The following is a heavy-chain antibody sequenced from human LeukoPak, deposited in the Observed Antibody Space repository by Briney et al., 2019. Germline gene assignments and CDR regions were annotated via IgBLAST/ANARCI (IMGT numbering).Heavy chain of an antibody. CDR2: ISAYNGNT. V-gene: IGHV1-18*04. J-gene: IGHJ3*02. CDR3: ARERLRWLVGDAFYI. Sequence: ASVNVSWKASGYTFTSYGLSCVRQAPGQGLEWMVYISAYNGNTNYAQKLQGRVTMTTDTSTSTAYMEMRSMTSDDTAVYYCARERLRWLVGDAFYIWGQGIMVTDAS. CDR1: GYTFTSYG. D-gene: IGHD6-19*01.